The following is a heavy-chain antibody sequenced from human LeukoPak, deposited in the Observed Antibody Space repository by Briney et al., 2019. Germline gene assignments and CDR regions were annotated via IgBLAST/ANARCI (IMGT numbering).Heavy chain of an antibody. CDR3: ARDLSPAASDY. J-gene: IGHJ4*02. CDR1: GFTFSDYY. Sequence: PGGSLRLSCAASGFTFSDYYMSWIRQAPGKGLEWVPYISSSGSTIYYADSVKGRFTISRDNAKNSRYLQMNSLRAEDTAVYYCARDLSPAASDYWGQGTLVTVSS. CDR2: ISSSGSTI. D-gene: IGHD2-2*01. V-gene: IGHV3-11*01.